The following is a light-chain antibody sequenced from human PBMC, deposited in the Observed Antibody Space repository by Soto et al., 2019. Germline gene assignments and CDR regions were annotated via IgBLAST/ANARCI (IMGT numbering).Light chain of an antibody. CDR2: DVT. CDR1: SSDVGGYEF. CDR3: CSYAGSNVLYV. Sequence: QSALTQPRSVSGSPGQSVTISCTGTSSDVGGYEFVSWYQQHPGKAPKVMIYDVTERPSGVPDRFSGSKSGNTASLTISGLHAEDEADYYCCSYAGSNVLYVFGTGTKLTVL. J-gene: IGLJ1*01. V-gene: IGLV2-11*01.